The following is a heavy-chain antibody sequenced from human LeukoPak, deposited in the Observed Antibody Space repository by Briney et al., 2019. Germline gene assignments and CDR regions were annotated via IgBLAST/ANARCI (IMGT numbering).Heavy chain of an antibody. J-gene: IGHJ2*01. CDR3: ARVPDYGDPFWYFDL. Sequence: PSDTLSLTCTVSGGSISSYYWSWLRQPAGKGLEGIGYIYYSGSTNYNPSLKRRVTISVDTSKNQFYLKLSSVTAADTAVYYCARVPDYGDPFWYFDLWGRGTLVTVSS. V-gene: IGHV4-59*07. CDR1: GGSISSYY. D-gene: IGHD4-17*01. CDR2: IYYSGST.